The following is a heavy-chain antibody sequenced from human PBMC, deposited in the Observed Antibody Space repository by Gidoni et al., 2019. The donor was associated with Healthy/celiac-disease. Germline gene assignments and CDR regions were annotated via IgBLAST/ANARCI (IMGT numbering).Heavy chain of an antibody. J-gene: IGHJ6*03. CDR2: TYYRSKWYN. D-gene: IGHD6-19*01. Sequence: QVQLQQSGPGLVKPSQTLSLTCAISGDSVSSNSAAWNWIRQSPSRGLEWLGRTYYRSKWYNDYAVSVKSLITINPDTSKNRFSLQLNSVTPEDTAVYYCARDLSIAVAGTYYYYYMDVWGKGTTVTVSS. V-gene: IGHV6-1*01. CDR3: ARDLSIAVAGTYYYYYMDV. CDR1: GDSVSSNSAA.